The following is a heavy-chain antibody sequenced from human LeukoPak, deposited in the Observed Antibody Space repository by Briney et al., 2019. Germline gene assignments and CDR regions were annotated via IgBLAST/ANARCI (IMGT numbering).Heavy chain of an antibody. CDR3: AKDPNGDYIGAFDM. D-gene: IGHD4-17*01. CDR2: ISGSGDRT. V-gene: IGHV3-23*01. Sequence: GGSLRLSCAASGITASRYAMTWVRQAPGKGLEWVSTISGSGDRTLYADSVKGRFTISRDNFKNTLYLQMNSLRAEDTALYHCAKDPNGDYIGAFDMWGQGTMVTVSS. CDR1: GITASRYA. J-gene: IGHJ3*02.